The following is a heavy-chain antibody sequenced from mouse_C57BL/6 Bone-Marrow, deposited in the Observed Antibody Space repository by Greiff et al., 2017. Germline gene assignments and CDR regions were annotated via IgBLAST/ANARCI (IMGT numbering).Heavy chain of an antibody. J-gene: IGHJ2*01. CDR2: IDPENGDT. CDR1: GFNIKDDY. CDR3: TVTTVVATRGY. Sequence: VTLKESGAELVRPGASVKLSCTASGFNIKDDYMHWVKQRPEQGLEWIGWIDPENGDTEYASKFQGKATITADTSSNTAYLQLSSLTSEDTAVYYCTVTTVVATRGYWGQGTTLTVSS. V-gene: IGHV14-4*01. D-gene: IGHD1-1*01.